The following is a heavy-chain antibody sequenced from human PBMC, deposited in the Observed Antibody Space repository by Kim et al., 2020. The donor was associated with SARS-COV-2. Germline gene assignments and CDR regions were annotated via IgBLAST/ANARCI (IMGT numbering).Heavy chain of an antibody. J-gene: IGHJ4*02. D-gene: IGHD3-22*01. CDR2: ISSSGSTI. V-gene: IGHV3-11*04. CDR1: GFTFSDYY. Sequence: GGSLRLSCAASGFTFSDYYMSWIRQAPGKGLEWVSYISSSGSTIYYADSVKGRFTISRDNAKNSLYLQMNSLRAEDTAVYYCARDVYDSSGYYPYFDYWGQGTLVTVSS. CDR3: ARDVYDSSGYYPYFDY.